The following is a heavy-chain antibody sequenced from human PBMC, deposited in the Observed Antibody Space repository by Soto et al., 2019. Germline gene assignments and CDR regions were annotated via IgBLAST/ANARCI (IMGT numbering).Heavy chain of an antibody. Sequence: EVQLVESGGGLVKPGGSLRLSCAASGFTFSNAWMNWVRQAPGKGLEWVGRIKSKTDGGTTDYAAPVKGRYTISREDSKDTLYLQMNSLKTEDTAVYYCTTDRTKTPGHFDYWGQGTLVTVSS. CDR2: IKSKTDGGTT. D-gene: IGHD2-15*01. CDR1: GFTFSNAW. J-gene: IGHJ4*02. V-gene: IGHV3-15*07. CDR3: TTDRTKTPGHFDY.